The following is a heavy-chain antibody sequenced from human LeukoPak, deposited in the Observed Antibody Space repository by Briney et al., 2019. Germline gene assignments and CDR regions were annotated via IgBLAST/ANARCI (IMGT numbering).Heavy chain of an antibody. CDR3: AKRSTYYYYMDV. V-gene: IGHV3-43*01. D-gene: IGHD5/OR15-5a*01. J-gene: IGHJ6*03. CDR1: GFTFDDYT. CDR2: ISWDGGST. Sequence: GGSLRLSCAASGFTFDDYTMHWVRHAPGKGLEWVSLISWDGGSTYYADSVKGRFTISRDNSKNSLYLQMNSLRTEDTALYYCAKRSTYYYYMDVWGKGTTVTVSS.